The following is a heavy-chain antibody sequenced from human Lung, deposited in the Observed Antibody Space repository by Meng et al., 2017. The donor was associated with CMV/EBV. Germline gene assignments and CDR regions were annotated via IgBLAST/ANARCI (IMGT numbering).Heavy chain of an antibody. J-gene: IGHJ4*02. CDR1: GFTLNNYA. D-gene: IGHD6-13*01. CDR3: ARGDSSPTCLVFDY. CDR2: VLGTGPT. V-gene: IGHV3-23*01. Sequence: SASGFTLNNYAMTWVRQAPWKGLEWVATVLGTGPTYYADYVKGRFTISRDDSRDTLFLQLNSLRDEDTAVFYCARGDSSPTCLVFDYWGLGTLVTVSS.